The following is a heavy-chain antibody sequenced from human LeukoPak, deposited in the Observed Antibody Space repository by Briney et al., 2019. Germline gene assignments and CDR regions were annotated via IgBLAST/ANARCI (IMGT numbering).Heavy chain of an antibody. Sequence: GGSLRLSCAASGFTFSTYAMNWVRQAPGKGLEWVSAITGSGDSTYYAASVKGRFTISRDNSKNTLYLQMSSLRAEDTAVYYCAKKGASGYYYYYMDVWGKGNTVTVSS. J-gene: IGHJ6*03. CDR2: ITGSGDST. V-gene: IGHV3-23*01. D-gene: IGHD3-10*01. CDR3: AKKGASGYYYYYMDV. CDR1: GFTFSTYA.